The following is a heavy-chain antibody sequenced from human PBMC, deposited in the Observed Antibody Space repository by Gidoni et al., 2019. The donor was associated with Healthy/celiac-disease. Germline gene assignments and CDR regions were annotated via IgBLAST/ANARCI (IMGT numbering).Heavy chain of an antibody. CDR1: GGTLSSYE. CDR2: ISYDGSNT. D-gene: IGHD4-17*01. Sequence: QVQLGGSGGGVVQTGRALRLACAASGGTLSSYEMHLVRQAPGKGLVWVAVISYDGSNTYYADSVKGLFTISRDNSKNTLYLQMNSLRAEDTAVYYCARVTTVVTPVSYWYFDLWGRGTLVTVSS. CDR3: ARVTTVVTPVSYWYFDL. V-gene: IGHV3-30-3*01. J-gene: IGHJ2*01.